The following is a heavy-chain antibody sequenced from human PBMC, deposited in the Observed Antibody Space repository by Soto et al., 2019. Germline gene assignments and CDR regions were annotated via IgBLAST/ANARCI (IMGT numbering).Heavy chain of an antibody. CDR3: AKPPISIFGLANSSFDY. CDR2: ISGNGGST. D-gene: IGHD3-3*01. V-gene: IGHV3-23*01. CDR1: GFAFSRYA. Sequence: HRGGSLTLSCAAAGFAFSRYAMNWVRQAPGKGLEWVSGISGNGGSTYYADSVKGRFTISRDNSKNTLDLQMNSLRDEDTAVYYCAKPPISIFGLANSSFDYWGQGSLVTVSS. J-gene: IGHJ4*02.